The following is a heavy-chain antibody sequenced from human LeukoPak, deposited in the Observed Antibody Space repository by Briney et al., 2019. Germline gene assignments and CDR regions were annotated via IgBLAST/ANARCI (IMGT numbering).Heavy chain of an antibody. Sequence: GGSLRLSCAASGFTFSSYWMSWVRQAPGKGLEWVGRIKSKTDGGTTDYAAPVKGRFTISRDDSKNTLYLQMNSLKTEDTAVYYCTTSRGYDILTGYSGLRDYWGQGTLVTVSS. J-gene: IGHJ4*02. V-gene: IGHV3-15*01. CDR2: IKSKTDGGTT. CDR1: GFTFSSYW. D-gene: IGHD3-9*01. CDR3: TTSRGYDILTGYSGLRDY.